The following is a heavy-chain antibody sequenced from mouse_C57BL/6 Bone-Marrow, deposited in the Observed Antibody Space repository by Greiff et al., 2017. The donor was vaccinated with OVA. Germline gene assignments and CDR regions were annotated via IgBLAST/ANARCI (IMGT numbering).Heavy chain of an antibody. CDR2: IDPSDSYT. CDR3: AREGIYYYGSIPWDY. J-gene: IGHJ4*01. Sequence: QVQLKQPGAELVRPGTSVKLSCKASGYTFTSYWMHWVKQRPGQGLEWIGVIDPSDSYTNYNQKFKGKATLTVDTSSSTAYMQLSRLTSEDSAVYYCAREGIYYYGSIPWDYWGQGTSVTVSS. D-gene: IGHD1-1*01. CDR1: GYTFTSYW. V-gene: IGHV1-59*01.